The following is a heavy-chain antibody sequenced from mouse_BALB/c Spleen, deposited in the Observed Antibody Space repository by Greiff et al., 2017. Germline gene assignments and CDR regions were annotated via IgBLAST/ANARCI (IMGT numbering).Heavy chain of an antibody. Sequence: EVKLVESGPGLVKPSQSLSLTCTVTGYSITSDYAWNWIRQFPGNKLEWMGYISYSGSTSYNPSLKSRISITRDTSKNQFFLQLNSVTTEDTATYYCARFMDYYGSSYYFDYWGQGTTLTVSS. CDR2: ISYSGST. J-gene: IGHJ2*01. CDR1: GYSITSDYA. D-gene: IGHD1-1*01. V-gene: IGHV3-2*02. CDR3: ARFMDYYGSSYYFDY.